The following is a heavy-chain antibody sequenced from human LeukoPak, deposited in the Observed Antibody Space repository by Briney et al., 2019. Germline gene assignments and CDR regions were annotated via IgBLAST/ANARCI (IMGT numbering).Heavy chain of an antibody. Sequence: TSGTLSLTCAVSGDSISSNNWWSWVRQPPGKGLEWVGEIYHSGTTNYRPSLKTRVTVSLDKSKNQFSLRLTSVTAADTAVYYCARDPSGNGVNFDYWSQGTLVTVSS. CDR3: ARDPSGNGVNFDY. CDR1: GDSISSNNW. CDR2: IYHSGTT. V-gene: IGHV4-4*02. D-gene: IGHD3-10*01. J-gene: IGHJ4*02.